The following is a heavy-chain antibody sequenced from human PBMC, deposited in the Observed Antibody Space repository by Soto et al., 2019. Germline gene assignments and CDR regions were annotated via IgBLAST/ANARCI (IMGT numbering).Heavy chain of an antibody. V-gene: IGHV3-33*01. Sequence: GGSLRLSCAASGFTFSSYGMHWVRRAPGKGLEWVAVIWYDGSNKYYADSVKGRFTISRDNSKNTLYLQMNSLRAEDTAVYYCARDPTNWNYGGFDYWGQGTLVTVSS. CDR2: IWYDGSNK. J-gene: IGHJ4*02. CDR1: GFTFSSYG. CDR3: ARDPTNWNYGGFDY. D-gene: IGHD1-7*01.